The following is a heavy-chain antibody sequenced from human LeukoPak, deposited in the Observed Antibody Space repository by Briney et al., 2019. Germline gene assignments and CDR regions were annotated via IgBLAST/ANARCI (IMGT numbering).Heavy chain of an antibody. D-gene: IGHD3-22*01. Sequence: PGGSLRLSCAASGFTFSNAWMSWVRQAPGKGLEWISFISTSSIYIYYADSVKGRFTISRDNAKNSLYLQMNSLRAEDTAVYYCAREIMQRDYYDSSGYQSYDAFDIWGQGTMVTVSS. CDR2: ISTSSIYI. V-gene: IGHV3-21*01. CDR3: AREIMQRDYYDSSGYQSYDAFDI. J-gene: IGHJ3*02. CDR1: GFTFSNAW.